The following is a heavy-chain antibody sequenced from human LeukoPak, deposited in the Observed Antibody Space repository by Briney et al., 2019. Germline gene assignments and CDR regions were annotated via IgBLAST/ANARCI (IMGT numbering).Heavy chain of an antibody. CDR2: INEDGSTT. V-gene: IGHV3-74*01. Sequence: GGSLRLSCAASGFTFSSNWMHWVRQAPGKGLVWVSRINEDGSTTNYADSVKGRSTIFRDNAKNTLYLQMNGLRAEDTAVYCCVRDLGGRSGHWGQGTLVTVSS. J-gene: IGHJ4*02. CDR1: GFTFSSNW. D-gene: IGHD1-26*01. CDR3: VRDLGGRSGH.